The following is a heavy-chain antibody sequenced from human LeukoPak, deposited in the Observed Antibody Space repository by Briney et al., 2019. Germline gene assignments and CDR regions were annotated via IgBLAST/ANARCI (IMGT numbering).Heavy chain of an antibody. Sequence: PGGSLRLSCAASGFTFTSYSMSWVRQAPGKGLEWVSVSSGSGGSTYYADSVKGRVTISRDNSKNTLYLQMNSLRAEDTAVYYCAKKALDSCSGKRYFDYWGQGTLVTVSS. J-gene: IGHJ4*02. D-gene: IGHD2-15*01. V-gene: IGHV3-23*01. CDR3: AKKALDSCSGKRYFDY. CDR1: GFTFTSYS. CDR2: SSGSGGST.